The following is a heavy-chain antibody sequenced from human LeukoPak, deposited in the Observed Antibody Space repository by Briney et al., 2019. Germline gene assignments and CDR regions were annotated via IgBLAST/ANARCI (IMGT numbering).Heavy chain of an antibody. D-gene: IGHD3-22*01. J-gene: IGHJ4*02. CDR2: ISGSGGGGT. CDR3: AKEGYYDSSGYPDY. CDR1: GFTFSNYA. V-gene: IGHV3-23*01. Sequence: GGSLRLSCAASGFTFSNYALSWVRRAPGKGLEWVSAISGSGGGGTYYADSVKGRFTISRDNSKNTLYLQMNSLRAEDTAVYYCAKEGYYDSSGYPDYWGQGTLVTVSS.